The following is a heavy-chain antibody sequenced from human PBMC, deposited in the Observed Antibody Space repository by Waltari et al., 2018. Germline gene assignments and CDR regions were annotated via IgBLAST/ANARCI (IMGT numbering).Heavy chain of an antibody. D-gene: IGHD5-18*01. CDR2: ISHSGAT. CDR1: GGSVTSDVLY. CDR3: AASGYSFANYFDP. Sequence: QVQLQESGPRLVKASQTLSLTCIVSGGSVTSDVLYWSWIRQQPGKGLEWIGYISHSGATFSSPSLKSRVVVSIDTSKNQFSLKLSTVTAADTAVYYCAASGYSFANYFDPWGQGILVTVSS. J-gene: IGHJ5*02. V-gene: IGHV4-31*03.